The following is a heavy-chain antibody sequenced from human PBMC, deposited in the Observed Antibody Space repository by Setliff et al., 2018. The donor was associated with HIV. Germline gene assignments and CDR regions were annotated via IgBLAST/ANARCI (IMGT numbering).Heavy chain of an antibody. D-gene: IGHD3-22*01. Sequence: SETLSLTCTVSGYSISSGYYWGWIRQPPGKGLEWIGEINHSGSTNNNPSLKSRVTISVDASKNQFSLKLSSVTAADTAVYYCASRVYYYDDSRTLREEGFVPWGQGTLVTVSS. CDR2: INHSGST. V-gene: IGHV4-38-2*02. CDR1: GYSISSGYY. CDR3: ASRVYYYDDSRTLREEGFVP. J-gene: IGHJ5*02.